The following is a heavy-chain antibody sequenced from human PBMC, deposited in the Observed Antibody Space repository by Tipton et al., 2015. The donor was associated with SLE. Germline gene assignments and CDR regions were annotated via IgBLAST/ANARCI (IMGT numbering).Heavy chain of an antibody. CDR3: ARGRGVRGVSDY. CDR1: GFTFDDYA. Sequence: SLRLSCVVSGFTFDDYAMHWVRQAPGKGLEWVSGISWNGRSTVYSDSVRGRFSISRDNAKRSLYLQMNSLRPADTALYYCARGRGVRGVSDYWGQGTLVTVSS. V-gene: IGHV3-9*01. CDR2: ISWNGRST. J-gene: IGHJ4*02. D-gene: IGHD3-10*01.